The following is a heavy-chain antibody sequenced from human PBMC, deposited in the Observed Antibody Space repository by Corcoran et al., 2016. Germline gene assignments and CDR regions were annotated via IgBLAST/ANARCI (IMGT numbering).Heavy chain of an antibody. V-gene: IGHV3-30*18. CDR3: GKGGGGQWSGGAFNI. Sequence: QVQLVESGGGVVQPGRSLRLSCAASGFTFITYGMHWVRQAPGKGLEWVTVISYDGSNKYYADSVKGRFTISRDNSKNTLYLQMNSLRVEDTAMYYCGKGGGGQWSGGAFNIWGQGTVVSVSS. D-gene: IGHD2-8*01. CDR1: GFTFITYG. J-gene: IGHJ3*02. CDR2: ISYDGSNK.